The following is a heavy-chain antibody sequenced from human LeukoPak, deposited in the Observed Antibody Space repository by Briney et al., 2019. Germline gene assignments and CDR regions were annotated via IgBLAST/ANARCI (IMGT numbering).Heavy chain of an antibody. J-gene: IGHJ4*02. CDR3: ARGVDYGGNPYYFHY. V-gene: IGHV3-48*01. Sequence: GGSLRLSCAASGFTFSSYSMNWVRQAPGKWLEWVSYISSSSSTIYYADSVKGRFTISRDNAKNSLYLQMNSLRAEDTAVYYCARGVDYGGNPYYFHYWGQGTLVTVSS. D-gene: IGHD4-23*01. CDR1: GFTFSSYS. CDR2: ISSSSSTI.